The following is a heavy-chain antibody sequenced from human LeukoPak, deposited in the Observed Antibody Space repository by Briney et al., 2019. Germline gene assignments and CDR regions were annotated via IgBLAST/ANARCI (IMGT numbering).Heavy chain of an antibody. CDR2: ISSSGSTI. J-gene: IGHJ4*02. CDR3: ARAMSGVRGDPFDY. Sequence: PGGSLGLSCVASGFIYSDWWMNWVRQAPGKGLEWVSYISSSGSTIYYADSVKGRFTISRDNAKNSLYLQMNSLRAEDTAVYYCARAMSGVRGDPFDYWGQGTLVTVSS. V-gene: IGHV3-11*01. D-gene: IGHD3-10*01. CDR1: GFIYSDWW.